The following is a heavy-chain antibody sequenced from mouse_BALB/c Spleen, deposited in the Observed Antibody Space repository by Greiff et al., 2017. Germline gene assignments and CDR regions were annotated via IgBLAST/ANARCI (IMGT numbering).Heavy chain of an antibody. CDR1: GFTFSDYG. J-gene: IGHJ2*01. V-gene: IGHV5-15*02. CDR2: ISNLAYSI. Sequence: EVKVEESGGGLVQPGGSRKLSCAASGFTFSDYGMAWVRQAPGKGPEWVAFISNLAYSIYYADTVTGRFTISRENAKNTLYLEMSSLRSEDTAMYYCAREREGFDYWGQGTTLTVSS. CDR3: AREREGFDY.